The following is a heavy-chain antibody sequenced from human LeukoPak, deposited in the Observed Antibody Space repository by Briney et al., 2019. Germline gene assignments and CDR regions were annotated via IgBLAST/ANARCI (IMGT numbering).Heavy chain of an antibody. Sequence: SETLSLTCTVSGGSISSSSYYWGWIRQPPGKGLEWIGYIYYSGSTNYNPSLKSRVTISVDTSKNQFSLKLSSVTAADTAVYYCARSGPKLYYYYMDVWGKGTTVTVSS. V-gene: IGHV4-61*05. CDR1: GGSISSSSYY. J-gene: IGHJ6*03. CDR2: IYYSGST. CDR3: ARSGPKLYYYYMDV.